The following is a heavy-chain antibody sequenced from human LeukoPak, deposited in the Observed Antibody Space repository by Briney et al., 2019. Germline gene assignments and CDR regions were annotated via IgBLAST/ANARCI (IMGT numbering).Heavy chain of an antibody. CDR1: GGSISSSSYY. CDR3: VVVPAAILNWFDP. D-gene: IGHD2-2*01. V-gene: IGHV4-39*07. J-gene: IGHJ5*02. CDR2: IYYSGST. Sequence: SETLSLICTVSGGSISSSSYYWGWIRQPPGKGLEWIGSIYYSGSTYYNPSLKSRVTISVDTSKNQFSLKLSSVTAADTAVYYCVVVPAAILNWFDPWGQGTLVTVSS.